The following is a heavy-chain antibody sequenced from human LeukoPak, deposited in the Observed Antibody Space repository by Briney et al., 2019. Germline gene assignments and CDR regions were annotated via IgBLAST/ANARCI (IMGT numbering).Heavy chain of an antibody. CDR2: INPNGGST. CDR1: GYTFTSYY. Sequence: ASVKVSCKASGYTFTSYYMHWMRQAPGQGLEWMGIINPNGGSTTYSQGFQGRVTVTSDTSTSTVYMEVSSLRSEDTAVYYCARGIRHTYTERRRGDSTGYYFDYWGQGTLVTVSS. D-gene: IGHD3-22*01. V-gene: IGHV1-46*01. J-gene: IGHJ4*02. CDR3: ARGIRHTYTERRRGDSTGYYFDY.